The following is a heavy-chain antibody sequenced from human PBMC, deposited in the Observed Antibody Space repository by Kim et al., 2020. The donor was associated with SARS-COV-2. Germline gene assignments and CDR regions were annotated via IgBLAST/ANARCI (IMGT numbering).Heavy chain of an antibody. D-gene: IGHD3-10*01. V-gene: IGHV3-23*01. CDR3: AKDPSMVRVWRGYCDL. CDR2: ISGSGGST. J-gene: IGHJ2*01. Sequence: GGSLRLSCAASGFTFSSYAMSWVRQAPGKGLEWVSAISGSGGSTYYADSVKGRFTISRDNSKNTLYLQMNSLRAEDTAVYYCAKDPSMVRVWRGYCDLWGRGTLVTVYS. CDR1: GFTFSSYA.